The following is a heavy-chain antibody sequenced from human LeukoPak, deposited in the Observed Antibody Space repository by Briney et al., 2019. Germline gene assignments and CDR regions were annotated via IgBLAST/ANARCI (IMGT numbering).Heavy chain of an antibody. Sequence: SETLSLTCAVYGESLNSYYWSWARQPPGEGLEWIGEIYESGTTEYNPSLKSRVTISMVPSKQQFSLSLSSVTAADTAAYYCARGAWATRLGSWGLETPVIVSS. CDR1: GESLNSYY. CDR2: IYESGTT. D-gene: IGHD2-15*01. CDR3: ARGAWATRLGS. J-gene: IGHJ4*02. V-gene: IGHV4-34*01.